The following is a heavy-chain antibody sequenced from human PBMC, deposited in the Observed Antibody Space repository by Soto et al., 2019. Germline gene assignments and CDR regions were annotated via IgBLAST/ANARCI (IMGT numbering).Heavy chain of an antibody. CDR1: GFTFSSYA. D-gene: IGHD4-17*01. Sequence: GGSLRLSCAASGFTFSSYAMSWVRQAPGKGLEWVSAISGSGGSTYYADSVKGRFTISRDNSKNTLYLQMNSLRAEDTAVYYCAKEGMRDYGDYGGNDYWGQGTLVTVSS. CDR3: AKEGMRDYGDYGGNDY. CDR2: ISGSGGST. J-gene: IGHJ4*02. V-gene: IGHV3-23*01.